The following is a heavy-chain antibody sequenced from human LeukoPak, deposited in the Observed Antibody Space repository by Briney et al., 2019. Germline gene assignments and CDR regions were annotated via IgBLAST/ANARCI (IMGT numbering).Heavy chain of an antibody. V-gene: IGHV3-53*01. CDR2: IYSGGSI. D-gene: IGHD3-10*01. Sequence: GGSLRLSCAASGFTVSSSYMSWVRQAPGKGLEWVSVIYSGGSIYYADSVKGRFTISRDNSKNTAYLLMNSLRAEDTAVYYCARAGSGSSPSDYWGQGTLVTVSS. CDR1: GFTVSSSY. CDR3: ARAGSGSSPSDY. J-gene: IGHJ4*02.